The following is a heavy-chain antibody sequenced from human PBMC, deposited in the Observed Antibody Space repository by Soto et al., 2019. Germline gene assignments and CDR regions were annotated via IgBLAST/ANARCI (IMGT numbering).Heavy chain of an antibody. CDR3: ARTLTYYYGSGSYLGY. CDR2: IDPSDSYT. Sequence: PGESLKISCKGSGYSFTSYWISWVRQMPGKGLEWMGRIDPSDSYTNYSPSFQGHVTISADKSISTAYLQWSSLKASDTAMYYCARTLTYYYGSGSYLGYWGQGPLVTVSS. J-gene: IGHJ4*02. D-gene: IGHD3-10*01. CDR1: GYSFTSYW. V-gene: IGHV5-10-1*01.